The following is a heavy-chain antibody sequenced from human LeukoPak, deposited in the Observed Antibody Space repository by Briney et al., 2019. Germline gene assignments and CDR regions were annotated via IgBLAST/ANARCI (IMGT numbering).Heavy chain of an antibody. CDR1: GGSVSSDNSY. J-gene: IGHJ4*02. V-gene: IGHV4-61*02. D-gene: IGHD3-22*01. Sequence: SETQSLTCTVSGGSVSSDNSYWNWIRQPAGKGLEWIGRIYADGSSTYNPSLKSRVTISVDSSKNQFSLRLSSLTAADTAVYYCARGYYYHTWGQGTLVTVSS. CDR3: ARGYYYHT. CDR2: IYADGSS.